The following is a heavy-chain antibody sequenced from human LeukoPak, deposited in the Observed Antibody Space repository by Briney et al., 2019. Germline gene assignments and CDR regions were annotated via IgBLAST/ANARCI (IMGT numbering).Heavy chain of an antibody. V-gene: IGHV4-61*01. J-gene: IGHJ4*02. Sequence: PSETLSLTCTVSGGSVSSGSYYWSWIRQPPGKGLEWIGYIYYSGSTNYNPSLKSRVTISVDTSRNQFSLTLSSVTAADTAVYYCARAYCSSTSCSRKLDFWGQGTLVTVSS. CDR1: GGSVSSGSYY. D-gene: IGHD2-2*01. CDR3: ARAYCSSTSCSRKLDF. CDR2: IYYSGST.